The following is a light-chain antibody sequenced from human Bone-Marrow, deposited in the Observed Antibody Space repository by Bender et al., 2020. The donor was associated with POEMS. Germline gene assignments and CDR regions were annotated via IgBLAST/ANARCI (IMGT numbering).Light chain of an antibody. CDR1: NIGTKS. CDR3: QVWDTTNFLVA. J-gene: IGLJ2*01. Sequence: SYELTQSPSVSVAPGQTATITCEGSNIGTKSVHWYQQKPGQAPMLVVYDDSHRPSGIPERFSGSNAGNTATLTFSRVEAGDEADYCCQVWDTTNFLVAFGGGTKLTVL. V-gene: IGLV3-21*02. CDR2: DDS.